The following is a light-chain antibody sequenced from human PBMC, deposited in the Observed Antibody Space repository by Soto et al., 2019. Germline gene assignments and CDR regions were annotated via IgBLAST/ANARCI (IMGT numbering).Light chain of an antibody. CDR3: QQTHTFPLT. J-gene: IGKJ3*01. V-gene: IGKV1-12*01. Sequence: DIQMTQSPSSVSASVGDRVTITCRASQGVSGWLAWYQQKPGKAPNLLIYATSNLQSGVPSRFSGSGSGSDFTLTINSLHPEDFATYYCQQTHTFPLTFGPGTKVDNK. CDR2: ATS. CDR1: QGVSGW.